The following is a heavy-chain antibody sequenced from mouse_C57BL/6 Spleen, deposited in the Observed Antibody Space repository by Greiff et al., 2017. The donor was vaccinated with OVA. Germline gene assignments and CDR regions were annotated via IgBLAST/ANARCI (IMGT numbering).Heavy chain of an antibody. J-gene: IGHJ3*01. CDR1: GYTFTDYE. CDR2: IDPETGGT. V-gene: IGHV1-15*01. Sequence: VKLQESGAELVRPGASVTLSCKAPGYTFTDYEMHWVKQTPVHGLEWIGAIDPETGGTAYNQKFKGKAILTADKSSSTAYMELRSLTSEDSAVYYCTDKVQAWFAYWGQGTLVTVSA. CDR3: TDKVQAWFAY.